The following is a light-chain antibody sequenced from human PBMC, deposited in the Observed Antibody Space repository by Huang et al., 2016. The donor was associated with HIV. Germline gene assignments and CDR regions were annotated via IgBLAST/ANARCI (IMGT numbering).Light chain of an antibody. Sequence: EIVLTQSPGTLSLSPGGRATLSCRASQSGSSNYLAWYQRKPGQAPRLLIYGASSRATGIPDRFSGSGSGTDFTLTINRLEPEDFAVYYCQQYGRSSWTFGQGTKVEIK. CDR3: QQYGRSSWT. V-gene: IGKV3-20*01. CDR2: GAS. J-gene: IGKJ1*01. CDR1: QSGSSNY.